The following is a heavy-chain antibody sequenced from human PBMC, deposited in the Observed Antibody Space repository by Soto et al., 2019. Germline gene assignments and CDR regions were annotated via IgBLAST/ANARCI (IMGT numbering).Heavy chain of an antibody. D-gene: IGHD4-17*01. CDR1: GFTFTSSA. V-gene: IGHV1-58*02. Sequence: GASVKVSCKASGFTFTSSAMQWVRQARGQRLEWIGWIVVGSGNTNYAQKFQERVTVTRDMSTSTAYMELSSLRSEDTAVYYCAAGDAYGDYHYYYYYYMDVWGKGTTVTVSS. CDR2: IVVGSGNT. J-gene: IGHJ6*03. CDR3: AAGDAYGDYHYYYYYYMDV.